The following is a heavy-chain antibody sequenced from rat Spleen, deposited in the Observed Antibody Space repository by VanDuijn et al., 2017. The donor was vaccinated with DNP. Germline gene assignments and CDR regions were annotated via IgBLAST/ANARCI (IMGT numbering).Heavy chain of an antibody. J-gene: IGHJ4*01. CDR1: GFTFSNYG. Sequence: EVQLVESGGGLVQPGRSLKLSCLASGFTFSNYGMNWIRQAPGKGLEWVASISSSSSYIYYADTVKGRFTISRENAKNTLYLQMTSLRSEDTALYYCARTVTTGAMDAWGQGTSVTVSS. CDR3: ARTVTTGAMDA. D-gene: IGHD1-10*01. V-gene: IGHV5-34*01. CDR2: ISSSSSYI.